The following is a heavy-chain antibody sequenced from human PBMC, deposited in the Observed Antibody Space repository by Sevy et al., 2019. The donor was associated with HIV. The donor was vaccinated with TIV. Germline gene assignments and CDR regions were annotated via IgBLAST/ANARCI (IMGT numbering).Heavy chain of an antibody. V-gene: IGHV4-59*01. J-gene: IGHJ6*02. CDR2: IYYSGST. CDR3: ARGGVFSDEGMDV. Sequence: SETLSLTCTVSAGSISPYYWNWIRQPPGKGLEWIGYIYYSGSTNYNPSLRSRVTISVDTSKTQFSLKLSSVTAADTAVHFCARGGVFSDEGMDVWGQGTTVTVSS. CDR1: AGSISPYY. D-gene: IGHD1-26*01.